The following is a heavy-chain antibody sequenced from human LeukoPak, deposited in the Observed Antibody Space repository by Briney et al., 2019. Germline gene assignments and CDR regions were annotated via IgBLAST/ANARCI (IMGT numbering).Heavy chain of an antibody. D-gene: IGHD2-15*01. CDR1: GYTFTGNY. CDR2: INPNSGGT. J-gene: IGHJ4*02. CDR3: ARSGRALLFYFDY. V-gene: IGHV1-2*02. Sequence: GASVKVSCKASGYTFTGNYIHWVRQAPGQGLEWMGWINPNSGGTNYAQKFQGRVTMTRDMSTSTVYMELSSLRSEDTAVYYCARSGRALLFYFDYWGQGTLVTVSS.